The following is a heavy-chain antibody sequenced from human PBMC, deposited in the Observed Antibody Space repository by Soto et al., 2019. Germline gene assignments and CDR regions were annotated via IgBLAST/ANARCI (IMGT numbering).Heavy chain of an antibody. D-gene: IGHD3-22*01. CDR1: GFKPRCYC. J-gene: IGHJ4*02. CDR3: ARDLPSSIDWERKYFYDTSGYLPNDY. CDR2: NCSSSSNR. V-gene: IGHV3-48*04. Sequence: GGAPRLSSFGSGFKPRCYCMSLVRLCPGDGVGRGLFNCSSSSNRDYADSVKGRFTISRDNAKNSLYLQMNSLRAEDTAVYYCARDLPSSIDWERKYFYDTSGYLPNDYWGQGTPVTVSS.